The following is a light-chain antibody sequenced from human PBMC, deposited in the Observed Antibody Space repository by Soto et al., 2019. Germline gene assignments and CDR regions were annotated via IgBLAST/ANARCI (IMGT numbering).Light chain of an antibody. CDR3: QQYNNWPYT. CDR1: QSVFTN. Sequence: EIVMTQSPATLSVSPGERVTLSCRASQSVFTNLAWHQQKPGQAPRLLIYATSTRATGVPSRFSGSGSGTEFTLTISSLQSVDFGVYYCQQYNNWPYTFGQGTKLEIK. CDR2: ATS. J-gene: IGKJ2*01. V-gene: IGKV3-15*01.